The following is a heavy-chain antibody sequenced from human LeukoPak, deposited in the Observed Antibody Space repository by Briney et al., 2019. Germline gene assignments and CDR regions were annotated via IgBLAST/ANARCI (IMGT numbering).Heavy chain of an antibody. J-gene: IGHJ5*02. CDR2: IIPILGIA. V-gene: IGHV1-69*04. D-gene: IGHD3-22*01. CDR3: ARSANYDSSGPNWFDP. Sequence: GASVKVSCKASGGTFSSYAISWVRQAPGQGLEWMGRIIPILGIANYAQKFQGRVTITADKSTSTAYMELSSLRSEDTAVYYCARSANYDSSGPNWFDPWGQGTLVTVSS. CDR1: GGTFSSYA.